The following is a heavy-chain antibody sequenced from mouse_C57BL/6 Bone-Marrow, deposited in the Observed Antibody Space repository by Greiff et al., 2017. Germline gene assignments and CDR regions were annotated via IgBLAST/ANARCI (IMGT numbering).Heavy chain of an antibody. CDR1: GYTFTSYW. CDR2: INPSSGYT. CDR3: ARVAVKYFDV. D-gene: IGHD1-1*01. Sequence: QVQLQQSGAELAKPGASVKLSCKASGYTFTSYWMHWVKQRPGQGLEWIGYINPSSGYTKYNQKFKDKATLTADKSSSTAYMQLSSLTYEDSSCYYCARVAVKYFDVWSTGTTVTVSS. V-gene: IGHV1-7*01. J-gene: IGHJ1*03.